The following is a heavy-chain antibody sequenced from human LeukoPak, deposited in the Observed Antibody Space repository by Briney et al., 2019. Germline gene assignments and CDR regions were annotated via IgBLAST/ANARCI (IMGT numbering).Heavy chain of an antibody. Sequence: QPGGSLRLSCAASGFTFSSYWMHWVRQAPGKGLVWVSRINSDGSSTSYADSVKGRFTISRDNAKNTLYLQMNSLRAEGTAVYYCAKRGYYYDSSGYYYYMDVWGKGTTVTVSS. CDR1: GFTFSSYW. CDR2: INSDGSST. V-gene: IGHV3-74*01. J-gene: IGHJ6*03. CDR3: AKRGYYYDSSGYYYYMDV. D-gene: IGHD3-22*01.